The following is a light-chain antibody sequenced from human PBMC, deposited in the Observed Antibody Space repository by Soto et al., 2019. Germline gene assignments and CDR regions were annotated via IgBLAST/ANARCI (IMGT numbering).Light chain of an antibody. CDR3: QTLGTGILAV. V-gene: IGLV4-69*01. CDR1: SGHSSYA. J-gene: IGLJ7*01. Sequence: QSVLTQSPSASASLGASVKLTCTLSSGHSSYAIAWHQQQPEKGPRYLMKLNSDGSHSKGDGIPDRFSGSSSGAERYLTISSLQSEAEADYSSQTLGTGILAVFGGGTQLTVL. CDR2: LNSDGSH.